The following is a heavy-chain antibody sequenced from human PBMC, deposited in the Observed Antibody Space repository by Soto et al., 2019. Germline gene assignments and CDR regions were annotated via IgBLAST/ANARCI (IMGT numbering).Heavy chain of an antibody. CDR2: IYHSGST. D-gene: IGHD4-17*01. V-gene: IGHV4-30-2*02. CDR3: ARLTTPTPYYYYYGMDV. J-gene: IGHJ6*02. Sequence: SETLSLTCAVSGGSISSGGYSWSWIRQPPGKGLEWIGYIYHSGSTYYNPSLKSRVTISVDTSKNQFSLKLSSVTAADTAVYYCARLTTPTPYYYYYGMDVWGQGTTVTVSS. CDR1: GGSISSGGYS.